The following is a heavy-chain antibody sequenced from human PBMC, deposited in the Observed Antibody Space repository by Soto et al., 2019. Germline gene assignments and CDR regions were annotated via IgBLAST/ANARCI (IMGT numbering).Heavy chain of an antibody. CDR3: ARDLPHNWFDP. CDR2: IDNDGGVT. Sequence: EVQLVESGGGLVQPGGSLRLSCAASGFTFSSYWMHWVRQAPGKGLEWVSRIDNDGGVTTYADSVKGRFTISRDNAKNTLYLQMTSLRADDTAVYYCARDLPHNWFDPWGQGTLVTVSS. CDR1: GFTFSSYW. J-gene: IGHJ5*02. V-gene: IGHV3-74*01.